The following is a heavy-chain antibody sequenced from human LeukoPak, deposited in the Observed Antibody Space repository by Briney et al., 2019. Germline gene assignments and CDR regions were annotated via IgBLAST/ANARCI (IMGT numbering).Heavy chain of an antibody. Sequence: GGSLRLSCAASGFSFNNFAMYWVRQAPGKGLGWVSGIFGSGGSAHYTDSVKGGFTISRDNSKSTVYLQMTSLRPEDTAVYYCGKTTTGYSSGRYPGWPIDYWGQGTLVTVSS. V-gene: IGHV3-23*01. J-gene: IGHJ4*02. D-gene: IGHD6-19*01. CDR3: GKTTTGYSSGRYPGWPIDY. CDR1: GFSFNNFA. CDR2: IFGSGGSA.